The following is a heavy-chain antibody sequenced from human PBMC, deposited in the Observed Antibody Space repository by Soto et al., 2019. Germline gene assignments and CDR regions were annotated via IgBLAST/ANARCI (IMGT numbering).Heavy chain of an antibody. Sequence: ASVKVSCKASGYTFTSYAMHWVRQAPGQRLEWMGWINAGNGNTKYSQKFQGRVTITRDTSASTAYMELSSLRSEDTAVYYCARSGIYSYGLFDYWGQGTLVTVSS. V-gene: IGHV1-3*01. D-gene: IGHD5-18*01. CDR3: ARSGIYSYGLFDY. CDR1: GYTFTSYA. CDR2: INAGNGNT. J-gene: IGHJ4*02.